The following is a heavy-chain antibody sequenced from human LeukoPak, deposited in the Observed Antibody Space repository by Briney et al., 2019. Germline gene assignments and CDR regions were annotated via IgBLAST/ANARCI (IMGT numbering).Heavy chain of an antibody. D-gene: IGHD1-26*01. V-gene: IGHV1-18*01. CDR3: AREKYSGSYYGDH. CDR1: GYTFTSYA. Sequence: GASVKVSCKASGYTFTSYAMNWVRQAPGQGLEWMGWISAYNGNTNYAQKLQGRVTMTTDTSTSTAYMELRSLRSDDTAVYYCAREKYSGSYYGDHWGQGTLVTVSS. CDR2: ISAYNGNT. J-gene: IGHJ4*02.